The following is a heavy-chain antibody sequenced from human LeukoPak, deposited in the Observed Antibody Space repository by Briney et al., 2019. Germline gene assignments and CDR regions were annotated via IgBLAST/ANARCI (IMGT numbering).Heavy chain of an antibody. V-gene: IGHV5-51*01. Sequence: GESLKISFEGSGYRFSNYWIGWVRRMPGKGLEWMGIIYPGDSNTKYNPSFQGQVTISADKSVSTAYLQWSSLKASDTAMYYCARRGGLDYWGQGTLVTVSS. CDR1: GYRFSNYW. D-gene: IGHD3-10*01. CDR2: IYPGDSNT. J-gene: IGHJ4*02. CDR3: ARRGGLDY.